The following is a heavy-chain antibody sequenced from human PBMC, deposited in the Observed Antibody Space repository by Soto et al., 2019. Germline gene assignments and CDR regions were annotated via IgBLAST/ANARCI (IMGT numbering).Heavy chain of an antibody. V-gene: IGHV3-66*01. Sequence: GGSLRLSCAASGFTVSTNYMSWVRQAPGKGLEWVSIIYSGGSTYYADSVKGRFTISRDNSKNTLSLQMNSLRAEDTAVYYCARVAYYDSSGYYRYYFDYWGQGTLVTVSS. CDR1: GFTVSTNY. J-gene: IGHJ4*02. D-gene: IGHD3-22*01. CDR2: IYSGGST. CDR3: ARVAYYDSSGYYRYYFDY.